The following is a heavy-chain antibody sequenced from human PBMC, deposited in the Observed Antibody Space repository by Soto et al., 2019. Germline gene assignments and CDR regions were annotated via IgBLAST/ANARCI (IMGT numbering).Heavy chain of an antibody. CDR1: GXTFSNNC. J-gene: IGHJ3*02. V-gene: IGHV3-74*03. Sequence: GSLKLSCAASGXTFSNNCMHWVRQVPGKGLVWVSLISSDGRSRTYADSVKGRFNISRENARNTLYLQMTSLRAEETAVYYCARADSTGYYYVKAFDIWGQGTMGTVS. CDR3: ARADSTGYYYVKAFDI. CDR2: ISSDGRSR. D-gene: IGHD3-22*01.